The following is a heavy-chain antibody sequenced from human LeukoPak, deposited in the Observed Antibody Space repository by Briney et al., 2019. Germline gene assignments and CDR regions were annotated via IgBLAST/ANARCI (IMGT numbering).Heavy chain of an antibody. CDR3: AKRARRRYCSSTSCLVDWFDP. CDR2: ISGSGGST. V-gene: IGHV3-23*01. Sequence: GGSLRLSCAASGFTFSSYAMSWVRQAPGKGLEWVSAISGSGGSTYYADSVKGRFTISRDNSKNTLYLQMNSLRAEDTAVYYCAKRARRRYCSSTSCLVDWFDPWGQGTLVTVSS. D-gene: IGHD2-2*01. J-gene: IGHJ5*02. CDR1: GFTFSSYA.